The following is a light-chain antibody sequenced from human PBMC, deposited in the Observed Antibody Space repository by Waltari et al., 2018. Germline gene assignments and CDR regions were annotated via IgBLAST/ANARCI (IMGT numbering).Light chain of an antibody. CDR3: QQLNDYPLP. J-gene: IGKJ2*01. Sequence: DIQLTHYPVFLSAAVGDRGHITYRASQGISSYLTWYQQKPEKVHKLLLLVPSTLQSGVPSRFSCSGSGTEFALTISSLQPEDFATYSCQQLNDYPLPFGHGTKLQIK. CDR2: VPS. CDR1: QGISSY. V-gene: IGKV1-9*01.